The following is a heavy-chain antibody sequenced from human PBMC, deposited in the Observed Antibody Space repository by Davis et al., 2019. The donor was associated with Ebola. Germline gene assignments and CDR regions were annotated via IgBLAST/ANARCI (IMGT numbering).Heavy chain of an antibody. J-gene: IGHJ6*02. Sequence: MPSDTLSLTFHAPGCPISSYYWSWIPQPPGKGLEWTRYIYYRGSTNYTPSLKSRVTISVDTSKNQFSLNLCSVTAADTAVYYCGRQASGYSYGSGGYYYYGMDVGGQGTTVTVSS. CDR2: IYYRGST. CDR3: GRQASGYSYGSGGYYYYGMDV. CDR1: GCPISSYY. D-gene: IGHD5-18*01. V-gene: IGHV4-59*08.